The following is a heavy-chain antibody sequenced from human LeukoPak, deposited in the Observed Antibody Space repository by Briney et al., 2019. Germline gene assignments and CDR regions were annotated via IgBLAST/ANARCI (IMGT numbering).Heavy chain of an antibody. V-gene: IGHV3-9*01. CDR1: GFPFDEHA. CDR2: ISYSSETI. J-gene: IGHJ5*02. Sequence: PGGSLRLSCAASGFPFDEHAMHWVRQAPGKGLEWVSGISYSSETIGYVDSVKGRFTISRDNAQNSVFLQMNSLRVDDTAVYYCARLRFGDQVGFDPWGQGTLVTASS. CDR3: ARLRFGDQVGFDP. D-gene: IGHD3-10*01.